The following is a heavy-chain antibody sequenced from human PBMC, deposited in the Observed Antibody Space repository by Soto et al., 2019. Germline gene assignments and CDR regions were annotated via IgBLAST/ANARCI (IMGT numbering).Heavy chain of an antibody. D-gene: IGHD2-2*02. CDR3: TTLLWGCGSTSCYK. Sequence: GGSLRLSCAASGFTFSNAWMSWVRQAPGKGLEWVGRIKSKTDGGTTDYAAPVKGRFTISRDDSKNTLYLQMNSLKTEDTAVYYCTTLLWGCGSTSCYKWGQGTLVTVSS. CDR1: GFTFSNAW. J-gene: IGHJ4*02. V-gene: IGHV3-15*01. CDR2: IKSKTDGGTT.